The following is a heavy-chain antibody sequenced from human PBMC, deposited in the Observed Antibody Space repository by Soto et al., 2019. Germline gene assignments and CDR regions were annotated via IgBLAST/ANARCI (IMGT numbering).Heavy chain of an antibody. CDR1: GYSFTDYH. J-gene: IGHJ6*02. Sequence: ASVKVSCKASGYSFTDYHIHWVRQAPGQGLEWLGRINPKSGGTSTAQKFQGWVTMTTDTSISTASMELIRLTSDDTAIYYCARGDSTDCSNGVCSFFYNHDMDVWGQGTTVTGSS. V-gene: IGHV1-2*04. CDR2: INPKSGGT. D-gene: IGHD2-8*01. CDR3: ARGDSTDCSNGVCSFFYNHDMDV.